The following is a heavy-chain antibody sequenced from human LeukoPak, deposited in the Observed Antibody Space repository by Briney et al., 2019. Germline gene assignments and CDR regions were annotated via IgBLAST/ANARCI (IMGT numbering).Heavy chain of an antibody. D-gene: IGHD2-8*01. CDR1: GGTFSSYA. V-gene: IGHV1-69*04. J-gene: IGHJ5*02. CDR2: IIPILGIA. Sequence: SVKVSCKASGGTFSSYAIIWVRQAPGQGLEWMGRIIPILGIANYAQKFQGRVTITADKSTSTAYMELSSLRSEDTAVYYCARDSVYAISRYWFDPWGQGTLVTVSS. CDR3: ARDSVYAISRYWFDP.